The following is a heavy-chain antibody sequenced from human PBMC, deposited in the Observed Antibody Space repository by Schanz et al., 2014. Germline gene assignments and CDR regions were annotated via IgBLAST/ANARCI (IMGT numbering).Heavy chain of an antibody. D-gene: IGHD3-22*01. J-gene: IGHJ4*02. CDR2: IVGSGDST. CDR1: GFTFSIYA. V-gene: IGHV3-NL1*01. CDR3: AKSYDTSGYSGFDY. Sequence: QVQLVDSGGGVVQPGRSLRLSCAASGFTFSIYAMHWVRQAPGKGLEWVSHIVGSGDSTYYADSVKGRFTISRDNSKNTLYLQMNSLRTEDTAVYFCAKSYDTSGYSGFDYWGQGTLVTVSS.